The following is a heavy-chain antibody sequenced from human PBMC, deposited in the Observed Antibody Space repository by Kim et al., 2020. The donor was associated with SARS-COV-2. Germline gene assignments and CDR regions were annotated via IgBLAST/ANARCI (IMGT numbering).Heavy chain of an antibody. CDR3: ARHRFSKDSAAGTTGAFDI. CDR2: IYPGDSDT. D-gene: IGHD6-13*01. CDR1: GYSFTSYW. V-gene: IGHV5-51*01. Sequence: GESLKISCQGSGYSFTSYWIGWVRQMPGKGLEWMGIIYPGDSDTRYSPSLQGQVTIPADKSISTAYLQWSSLQASDTAMYYCARHRFSKDSAAGTTGAFDIWGQGKMVTVSS. J-gene: IGHJ3*02.